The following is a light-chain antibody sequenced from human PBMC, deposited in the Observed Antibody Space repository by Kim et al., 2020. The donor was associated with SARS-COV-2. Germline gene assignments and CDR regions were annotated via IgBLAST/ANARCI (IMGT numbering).Light chain of an antibody. CDR3: QAWDTTAAWV. J-gene: IGLJ3*02. V-gene: IGLV3-1*01. CDR2: QDS. CDR1: NLGDKY. Sequence: VSPGATAILTCSGDNLGDKYAAWYQHKPGQSPAVVLYQDSKRPSGIPERFSGSNAGNVATLTITDTQAMDEADYYCQAWDTTAAWVFGGGTQLTVL.